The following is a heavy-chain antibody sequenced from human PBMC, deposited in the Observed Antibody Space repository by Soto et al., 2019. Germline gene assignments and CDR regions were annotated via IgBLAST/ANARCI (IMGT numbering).Heavy chain of an antibody. D-gene: IGHD3-10*01. V-gene: IGHV3-23*01. CDR1: GLTFGGCS. CDR2: ITDTGGDA. Sequence: GGSLRLSCVASGLTFGGCSMTWVRQAPGEGLQWVSTITDTGGDAKYADSVRGRFVISRDNSKKTLYLQMTSLTAEDSAMYYCARGSTDSYPGSRIFDFWGRGTLVTVSS. CDR3: ARGSTDSYPGSRIFDF. J-gene: IGHJ4*02.